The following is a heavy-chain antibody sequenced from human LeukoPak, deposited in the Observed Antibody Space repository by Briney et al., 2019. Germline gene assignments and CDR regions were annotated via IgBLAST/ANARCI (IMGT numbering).Heavy chain of an antibody. J-gene: IGHJ4*02. CDR1: GFTFSSYA. CDR3: ATPLDYYDSSGYHQGGD. D-gene: IGHD3-22*01. CDR2: IKQDGSKK. Sequence: GGSLRLSCAASGFTFSSYAMSWVRQAPGKGLEWVANIKQDGSKKNYVDSVKGRFTISRDNAKNSLYLQMNSLRAEDTAVYYCATPLDYYDSSGYHQGGDWGQGTLVTVSS. V-gene: IGHV3-7*03.